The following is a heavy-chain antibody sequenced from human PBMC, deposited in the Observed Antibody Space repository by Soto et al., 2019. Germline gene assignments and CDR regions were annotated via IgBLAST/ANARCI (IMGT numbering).Heavy chain of an antibody. CDR3: ARGWGYDTSDYYYAY. V-gene: IGHV1-69*01. CDR1: GGTFSRHA. Sequence: QVQLVQSGAEVRKPGSSVKVSCKASGGTFSRHAISWVRQAPGQGLEWMGGIIPSFGTANHAQKFQGRVTIIADESTSTAYRELRSLRSEDTAIYYCARGWGYDTSDYYYAYWGQGTLVIVSS. D-gene: IGHD3-22*01. J-gene: IGHJ4*02. CDR2: IIPSFGTA.